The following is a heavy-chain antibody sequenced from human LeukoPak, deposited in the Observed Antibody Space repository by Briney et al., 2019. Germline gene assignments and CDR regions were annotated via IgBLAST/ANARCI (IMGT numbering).Heavy chain of an antibody. Sequence: GGSLRLSCAASGFTFSSYGMHWVRQAPGKGLEWVAFIRYDGSNKYYADSVKGRFTISRDNSKNTLYLQMNSLRSQDAAVYYCARGAINPLLYYFDYWGQGTLVTVSS. CDR2: IRYDGSNK. CDR3: ARGAINPLLYYFDY. V-gene: IGHV3-30*02. J-gene: IGHJ4*02. D-gene: IGHD2-21*01. CDR1: GFTFSSYG.